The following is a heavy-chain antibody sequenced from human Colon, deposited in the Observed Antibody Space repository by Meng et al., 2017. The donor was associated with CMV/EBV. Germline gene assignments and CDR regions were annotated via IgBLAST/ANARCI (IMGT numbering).Heavy chain of an antibody. D-gene: IGHD5/OR15-5a*01. J-gene: IGHJ6*02. V-gene: IGHV1-3*01. CDR2: INGASGYS. CDR3: AKDGGAMKKMCGVSITYYHSGMDA. Sequence: HWVRLAPGQGLEWMGWINGASGYSKYSQKFQGRVTVTRDTSASVSHMELRGLTAEDTAVYYCAKDGGAMKKMCGVSITYYHSGMDAWGRGTTVTVSS.